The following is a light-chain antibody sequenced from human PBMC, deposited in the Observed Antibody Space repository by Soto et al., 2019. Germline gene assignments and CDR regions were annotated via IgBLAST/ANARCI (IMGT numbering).Light chain of an antibody. CDR2: LEGSGSY. CDR3: ETSV. J-gene: IGLJ2*01. V-gene: IGLV4-60*03. CDR1: SGHSSYI. Sequence: QSVLTQSSSASASLGSSVKLTCTLSSGHSSYIIAWHQQQPGKAPRYLMKLEGSGSYNKGSGVPDRFSGSSSGADRYLTISNLQSEDEADYYCETSVFGGGTKLTVL.